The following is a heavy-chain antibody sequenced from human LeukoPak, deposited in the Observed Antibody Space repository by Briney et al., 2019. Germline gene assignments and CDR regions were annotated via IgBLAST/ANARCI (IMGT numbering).Heavy chain of an antibody. CDR2: LSYTGKT. Sequence: SETLSLTCVVSGASVSSSHWNWIRQFPGKGLEWIGCLSYTGKTDYNPSLTSRVTISVDTSKNQVSLKLRSVTVADTAVYYCSEGYFEPFDHWGQGTLVTVSS. CDR3: SEGYFEPFDH. D-gene: IGHD2/OR15-2a*01. J-gene: IGHJ4*02. V-gene: IGHV4-59*02. CDR1: GASVSSSH.